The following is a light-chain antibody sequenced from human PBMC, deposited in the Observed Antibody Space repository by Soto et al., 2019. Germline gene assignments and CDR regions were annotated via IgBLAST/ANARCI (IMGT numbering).Light chain of an antibody. CDR3: EHYDSFPIT. CDR1: QDISRY. J-gene: IGKJ5*01. Sequence: DIQMTPKQPYMFASVRDRDPVTCQASQDISRYLNWYQQKPGRAPKLLIYDATNLEKGVPSRFSGSGSGTDFTFTISNLQPEYFATYYCEHYDSFPITFGQGTRLEIK. CDR2: DAT. V-gene: IGKV1-33*01.